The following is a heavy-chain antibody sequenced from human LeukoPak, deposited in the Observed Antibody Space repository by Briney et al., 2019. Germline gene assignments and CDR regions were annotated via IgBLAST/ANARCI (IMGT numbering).Heavy chain of an antibody. J-gene: IGHJ4*02. CDR1: GGTFSSYA. CDR3: ARESVTFSSGWSFDY. V-gene: IGHV1-69*13. D-gene: IGHD6-19*01. Sequence: SVKVSCKASGGTFSSYAISWVRQAPGQGLEWMGGIIPIFGTANYAQTFQGRVTITADESTSTAYMELSSLRSEDTAVYYCARESVTFSSGWSFDYWGQGTLVTVSS. CDR2: IIPIFGTA.